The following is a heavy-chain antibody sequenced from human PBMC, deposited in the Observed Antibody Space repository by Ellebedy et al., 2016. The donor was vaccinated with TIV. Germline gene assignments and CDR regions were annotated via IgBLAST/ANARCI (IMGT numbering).Heavy chain of an antibody. J-gene: IGHJ4*02. V-gene: IGHV3-33*08. Sequence: GGSLRLSCAASGFTFNSYGMHWVRQAPGKGLEWVAVIWYDGTKKFYAESVKGRFTISRDNSKNTLYLQMNSLRAEDTAVYHCARDPGIAVAGTVPPNIGFDLWGQGTLLTVSS. CDR2: IWYDGTKK. CDR1: GFTFNSYG. D-gene: IGHD6-19*01. CDR3: ARDPGIAVAGTVPPNIGFDL.